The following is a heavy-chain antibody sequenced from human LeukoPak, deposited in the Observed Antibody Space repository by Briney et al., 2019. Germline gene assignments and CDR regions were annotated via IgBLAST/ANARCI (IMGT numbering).Heavy chain of an antibody. CDR2: ISANGVDT. CDR3: AKDVWWSVS. D-gene: IGHD2-8*02. V-gene: IGHV3-23*01. Sequence: PGGSLRLSCVASGFTFGNHAMTWVRQAPGKGLEWVSAISANGVDTFYAPSVKGRFTISRDNSKNTLYLQINSLRAEDTAIYYCAKDVWWSVSWGQGTLVTVSS. J-gene: IGHJ5*02. CDR1: GFTFGNHA.